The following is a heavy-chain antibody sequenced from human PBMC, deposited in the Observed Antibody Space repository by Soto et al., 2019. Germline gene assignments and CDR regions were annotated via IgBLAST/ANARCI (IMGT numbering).Heavy chain of an antibody. CDR3: AHTPAGYCSGGRCYSTYYYYDMDV. J-gene: IGHJ6*02. D-gene: IGHD2-15*01. Sequence: GGSLRLSCAASGFTFSSYAMSWVRQAPGKGLEWVSAISGSGGSTYYADSVKGRFTISRDNSKNTLYLQMNSLRAEDTAVYYCAHTPAGYCSGGRCYSTYYYYDMDVWGQGTTVTVSS. V-gene: IGHV3-23*01. CDR1: GFTFSSYA. CDR2: ISGSGGST.